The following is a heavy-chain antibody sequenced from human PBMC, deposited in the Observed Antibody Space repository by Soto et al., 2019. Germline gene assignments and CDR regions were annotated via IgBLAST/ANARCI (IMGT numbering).Heavy chain of an antibody. D-gene: IGHD3-3*01. CDR1: GGTFSSYA. J-gene: IGHJ6*02. Sequence: SVKVSCKASGGTFSSYAISWVRQAPGQGLEWMGGIIPIFGTANYAQKFQGRVTITADESTSTAYMELSSLRSEDTAVYYCARVSGYYDFWSGTPKNYYYYYGMDVWGQGTTVTVSS. V-gene: IGHV1-69*13. CDR3: ARVSGYYDFWSGTPKNYYYYYGMDV. CDR2: IIPIFGTA.